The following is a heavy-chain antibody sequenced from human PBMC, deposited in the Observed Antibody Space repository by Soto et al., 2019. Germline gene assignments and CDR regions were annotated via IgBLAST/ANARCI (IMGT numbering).Heavy chain of an antibody. CDR1: GGSISSYY. Sequence: PSETLSLTCTVSGGSISSYYWSWIRQPLGKGLEWIGYIYYSGSTNYNPSLRSRVTMSVDTSKNQFSLKLSSVTAADTAVYYCAXXXXEXXXXGXXXXXXSXGQGXLVTVSS. J-gene: IGHJ5*02. V-gene: IGHV4-59*01. CDR3: AXXXXEXXXXGXXXXXXS. CDR2: IYYSGST.